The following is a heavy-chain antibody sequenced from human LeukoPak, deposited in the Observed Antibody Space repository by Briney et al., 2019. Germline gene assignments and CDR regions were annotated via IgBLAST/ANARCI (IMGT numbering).Heavy chain of an antibody. CDR2: INSDGSST. CDR3: ARSTIFGVVIPHYGMDV. V-gene: IGHV3-74*01. D-gene: IGHD3-3*01. J-gene: IGHJ6*02. Sequence: LPGGSLRLSCAASGFTFSSYWMHWVRHAPGKGLVWVSRINSDGSSTSYADSVKGRFTISRDNAKNTLYLQMNSLRAEDTAVYYCARSTIFGVVIPHYGMDVWGQGTTVTVSS. CDR1: GFTFSSYW.